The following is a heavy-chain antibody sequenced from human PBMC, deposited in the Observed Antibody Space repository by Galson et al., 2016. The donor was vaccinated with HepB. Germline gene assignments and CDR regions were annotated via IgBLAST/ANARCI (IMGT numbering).Heavy chain of an antibody. D-gene: IGHD1-7*01. CDR2: MSGSGAST. J-gene: IGHJ2*01. CDR1: GFTLSSYA. CDR3: AKGENWNYGVWWYFDL. V-gene: IGHV3-23*01. Sequence: SLRLSCAASGFTLSSYAMSWVRQAPGKGLEWVSAMSGSGASTFYADSVKGRFTISRDNSKNTLYLRMNSLRAEDTAVYYCAKGENWNYGVWWYFDLWGRGTLVTVSS.